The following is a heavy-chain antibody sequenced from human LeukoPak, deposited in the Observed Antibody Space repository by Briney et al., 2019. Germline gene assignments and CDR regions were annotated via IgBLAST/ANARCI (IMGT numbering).Heavy chain of an antibody. J-gene: IGHJ4*02. Sequence: PGGSLRLSCVVYGLTFSNAWMTWVRQAPGKGLEWVGRITSKIDGETTDFAAPVKGRFTISRDDSKNMLYLQMDSLRAEDTALYYCAKDPYSSGWYEGFDYWGQGTLVTVSS. D-gene: IGHD6-19*01. V-gene: IGHV3-15*01. CDR3: AKDPYSSGWYEGFDY. CDR1: GLTFSNAW. CDR2: ITSKIDGETT.